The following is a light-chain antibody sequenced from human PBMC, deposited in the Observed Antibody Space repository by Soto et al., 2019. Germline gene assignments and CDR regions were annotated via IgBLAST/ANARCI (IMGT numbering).Light chain of an antibody. J-gene: IGLJ3*02. CDR1: SSDVGGYNF. V-gene: IGLV2-8*01. Sequence: QSALTQPASVSGSPGQSITISCTGTSSDVGGYNFVSWYQQHPGKAPKLVIYEVIKRPSGVPDRFSGSKSGNTASLTVSGLQAEDEADYYCSSYAGSNNRVFGGGTKLTVL. CDR3: SSYAGSNNRV. CDR2: EVI.